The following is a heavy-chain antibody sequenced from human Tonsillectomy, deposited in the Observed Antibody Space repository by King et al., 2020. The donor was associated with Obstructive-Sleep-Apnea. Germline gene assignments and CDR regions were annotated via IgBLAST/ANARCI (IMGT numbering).Heavy chain of an antibody. V-gene: IGHV4-30-4*01. J-gene: IGHJ4*02. Sequence: QLQESGPGLVKPSQTLSLTCTVSGGSISSGDYYWSWIRQPPGKGLEWIGYIYYTGSTSYNPSLKSRLTISVDTSKNQFSLKLSSVTAADTAVYYCARVLAYCTGTGCYFFDSWGQGTLVTVSS. CDR2: IYYTGST. D-gene: IGHD2-2*01. CDR1: GGSISSGDYY. CDR3: ARVLAYCTGTGCYFFDS.